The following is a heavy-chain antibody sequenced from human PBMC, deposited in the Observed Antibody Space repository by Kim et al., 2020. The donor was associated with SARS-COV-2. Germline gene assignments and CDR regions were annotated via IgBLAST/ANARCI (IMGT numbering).Heavy chain of an antibody. Sequence: GGSLRLSCAASGFTFSSYGMHWVRQAPGKGLEWVAVISYDGSNKYYADSVKGRFTISRDNSKNTLYLQMNSLRAEDTAVYYCANLEMGGKNTNEDVFDIWGQGTMVTVSS. V-gene: IGHV3-30*18. J-gene: IGHJ3*02. CDR3: ANLEMGGKNTNEDVFDI. CDR2: ISYDGSNK. D-gene: IGHD3-16*01. CDR1: GFTFSSYG.